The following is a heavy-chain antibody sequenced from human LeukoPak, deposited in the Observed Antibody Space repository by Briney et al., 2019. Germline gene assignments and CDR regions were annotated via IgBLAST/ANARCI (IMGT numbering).Heavy chain of an antibody. D-gene: IGHD1-20*01. CDR2: IKQDGSEE. CDR1: GFNFRNYW. CDR3: VNAITLPD. Sequence: GGSLRLSCAASGFNFRNYWVSWVRQAPGKGLEWVANIKQDGSEEYYVDSVKGRFTISRDNAKNSLYLQMNSLRADDTAVYYCVNAITLPDWGQGTLVTVSS. J-gene: IGHJ4*02. V-gene: IGHV3-7*01.